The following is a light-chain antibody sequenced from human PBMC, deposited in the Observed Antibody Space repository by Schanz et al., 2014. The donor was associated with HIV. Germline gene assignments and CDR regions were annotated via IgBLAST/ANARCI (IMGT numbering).Light chain of an antibody. V-gene: IGLV1-51*01. Sequence: QSVLTQPPSVSAAPGQTVTITCSGTYSNIGNNYVSWYQQFPGAAPRLLMYLNNQRPSGIPDRFSGSKSGTSATLVISDLQTGDEADYYCGTWENTLTGEIFGGGTKLTVL. CDR3: GTWENTLTGEI. J-gene: IGLJ2*01. CDR1: YSNIGNNY. CDR2: LNN.